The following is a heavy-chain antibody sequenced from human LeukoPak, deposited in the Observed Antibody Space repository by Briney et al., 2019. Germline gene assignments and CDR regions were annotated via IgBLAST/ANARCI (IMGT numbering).Heavy chain of an antibody. D-gene: IGHD2/OR15-2a*01. V-gene: IGHV3-21*03. CDR3: ARDFYDGFALDY. Sequence: AGGSLRLSCAASGFAFDTYSMNWVRQAPGKGLEWVSFIFSSSTYIYYTDSVKGRFTISRDNARNSLYLQMDNLRAEDTGVYYCARDFYDGFALDYWGQGTLVTVSS. J-gene: IGHJ4*02. CDR1: GFAFDTYS. CDR2: IFSSSTYI.